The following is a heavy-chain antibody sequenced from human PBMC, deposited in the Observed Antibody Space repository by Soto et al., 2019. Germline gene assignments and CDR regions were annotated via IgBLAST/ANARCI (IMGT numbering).Heavy chain of an antibody. CDR2: ISSSSSYI. V-gene: IGHV3-21*01. CDR1: GFPFSSYS. CDR3: ATTSGSG. D-gene: IGHD3-10*01. J-gene: IGHJ4*02. Sequence: EVQLVESGGGLVKPGGSLRLSCAASGFPFSSYSMNWVRQAPGKGLEWVSSISSSSSYIYYADSVKGRFTISRDDAKNSLYLQMNSLRAEDTAVFYCATTSGSGWGQGTLVTVYS.